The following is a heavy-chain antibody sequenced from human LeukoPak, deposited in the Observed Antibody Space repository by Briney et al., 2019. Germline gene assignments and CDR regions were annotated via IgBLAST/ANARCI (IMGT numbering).Heavy chain of an antibody. CDR1: GFTFSSYA. CDR2: ISYDGSNK. V-gene: IGHV3-30*04. J-gene: IGHJ4*02. CDR3: AKDLEGDYGSGSYYLNPFFDY. D-gene: IGHD3-10*01. Sequence: GRSLRLSCAASGFTFSSYAMHWVRQAPGKGLEWVAAISYDGSNKYSADSVKGRFTISRDNSKNTLYLQMNSLRAEDTAVYYCAKDLEGDYGSGSYYLNPFFDYWGQGTLVTVSS.